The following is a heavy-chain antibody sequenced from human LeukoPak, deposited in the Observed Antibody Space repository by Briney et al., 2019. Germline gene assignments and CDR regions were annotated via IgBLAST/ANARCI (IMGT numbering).Heavy chain of an antibody. Sequence: GGSLRLSCAASGFTFSSCWMSWVRQAPGKGLEWVANIKQDGSEKYYVDSVKGRFTISRDNARNSLYLQMNSLRAEDTAVYYCARDESYFDYWGQGTLVTVSS. V-gene: IGHV3-7*01. J-gene: IGHJ4*02. CDR3: ARDESYFDY. CDR1: GFTFSSCW. CDR2: IKQDGSEK.